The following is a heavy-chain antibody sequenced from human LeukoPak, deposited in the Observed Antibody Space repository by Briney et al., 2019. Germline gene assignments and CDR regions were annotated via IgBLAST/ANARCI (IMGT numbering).Heavy chain of an antibody. CDR2: IYPGDSDT. Sequence: KPGESLNISCKGSGYSFTSYWIGWVRQMPGKGLEWMGIIYPGDSDTRYSPSFQGQVTISADKSISTAYLQWSSLKASDTAMYYCGRGYSYGLQNFDYWGQGTLVTVSS. V-gene: IGHV5-51*03. CDR3: GRGYSYGLQNFDY. CDR1: GYSFTSYW. J-gene: IGHJ4*02. D-gene: IGHD5-18*01.